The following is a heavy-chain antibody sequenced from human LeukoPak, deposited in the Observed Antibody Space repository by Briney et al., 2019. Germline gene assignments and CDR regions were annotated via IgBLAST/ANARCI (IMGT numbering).Heavy chain of an antibody. CDR2: IKQDGSEK. CDR1: GFTFSSHW. D-gene: IGHD2-15*01. J-gene: IGHJ4*02. V-gene: IGHV3-7*03. Sequence: PGGSLRLSCAASGFTFSSHWMSWVRQAPGKGLEWVANIKQDGSEKYYVDSVKGRFTISRDNAKNSLYLQMNSLRAEDTAVYYCARVGWQGNYWGQGTLVTVSS. CDR3: ARVGWQGNY.